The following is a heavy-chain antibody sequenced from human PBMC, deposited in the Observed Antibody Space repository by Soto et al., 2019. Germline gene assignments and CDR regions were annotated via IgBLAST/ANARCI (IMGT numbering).Heavy chain of an antibody. CDR3: ARHVPAAGYYYGMDV. D-gene: IGHD2-2*01. J-gene: IGHJ6*02. CDR2: IIPIFGTA. Sequence: QVQLVQSGAEVKKPGSSVKVSCKASGGTFSSYAISWVRQAPGQGLEWMGGIIPIFGTANYAQKFQGRVTIPASESTSTAYRELSSLRSEYTAVYYCARHVPAAGYYYGMDVWGQGTTVTVSS. V-gene: IGHV1-69*12. CDR1: GGTFSSYA.